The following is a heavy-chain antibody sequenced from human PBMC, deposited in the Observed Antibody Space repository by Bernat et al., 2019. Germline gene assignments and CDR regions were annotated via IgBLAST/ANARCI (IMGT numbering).Heavy chain of an antibody. D-gene: IGHD2-8*01. CDR2: ISSSGSTI. CDR3: GMADKRYYFDY. CDR1: GFTFSSYE. Sequence: EVQLVESGGGLVQPGGSLRLSCAASGFTFSSYEMNWVRQAPGKGLEWVSYISSSGSTIYYADSVKGRFTISRDNAKNSLYQQMNSLRAEDTAVYYCGMADKRYYFDYWGQGTLVTVSS. J-gene: IGHJ4*02. V-gene: IGHV3-48*03.